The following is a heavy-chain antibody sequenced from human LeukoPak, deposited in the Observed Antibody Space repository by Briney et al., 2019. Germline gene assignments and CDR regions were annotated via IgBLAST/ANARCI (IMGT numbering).Heavy chain of an antibody. Sequence: WGSLRLSCAASGFTFSRYSMNWVRQAPGKGLEWVSSISNSSSYIYYADSVNGRFTIFRDTAKHLLLLQMNILSAEATVFYYWTREGTYGQYNRSPCDHWRQGTLVSVS. D-gene: IGHD6-6*01. V-gene: IGHV3-21*04. CDR1: GFTFSRYS. CDR3: TREGTYGQYNRSPCDH. CDR2: ISNSSSYI. J-gene: IGHJ4*02.